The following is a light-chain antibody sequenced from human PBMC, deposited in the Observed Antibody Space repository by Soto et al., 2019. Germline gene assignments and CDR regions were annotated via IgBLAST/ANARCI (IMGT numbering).Light chain of an antibody. J-gene: IGKJ2*01. Sequence: DIQMTQFPSTLSASVGDRVNITCRASQTTNTWLAWYQQKPGTAPKLLIYDASSLEGGVPSRFSASGSGTEFTLTISSLQPDDLATYYCQQYISYPYTFGQGTKVDIK. V-gene: IGKV1-5*01. CDR1: QTTNTW. CDR2: DAS. CDR3: QQYISYPYT.